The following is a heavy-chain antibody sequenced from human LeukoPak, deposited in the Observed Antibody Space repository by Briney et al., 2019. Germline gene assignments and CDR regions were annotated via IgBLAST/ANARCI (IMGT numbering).Heavy chain of an antibody. CDR2: ISGSGGST. V-gene: IGHV3-23*01. Sequence: PGGSLRLSCAASGFTFSSYAMSWVRQAPGKGLEWVSAISGSGGSTYYADSVKGRFTISRDNSKNTLYLQMNSLRAEDTAVYYCAKDQGYSSYSEIDYWGQGTLVTVSS. J-gene: IGHJ4*02. CDR3: AKDQGYSSYSEIDY. CDR1: GFTFSSYA. D-gene: IGHD6-13*01.